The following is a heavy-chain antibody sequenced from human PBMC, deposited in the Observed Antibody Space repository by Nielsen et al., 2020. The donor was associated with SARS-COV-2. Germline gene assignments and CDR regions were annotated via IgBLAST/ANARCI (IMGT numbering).Heavy chain of an antibody. CDR3: ARDKSEVTIFGVVIRYFDY. Sequence: GESLKISCAASGFTFSSYGMHWVRQAPGKGLEWVAVIWYDGSNKYYADSVKGRFTISRDNSKNTLYLQMNSLRAEDTAVYYCARDKSEVTIFGVVIRYFDYWGQGTLVTVSS. V-gene: IGHV3-33*08. J-gene: IGHJ4*02. D-gene: IGHD3-3*01. CDR2: IWYDGSNK. CDR1: GFTFSSYG.